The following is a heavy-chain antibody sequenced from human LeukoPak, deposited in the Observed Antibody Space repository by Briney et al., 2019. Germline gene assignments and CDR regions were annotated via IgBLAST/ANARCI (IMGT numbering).Heavy chain of an antibody. V-gene: IGHV4-4*07. CDR1: GDSIGRYF. D-gene: IGHD2-2*01. CDR3: ARGSKASTIYYYMDV. J-gene: IGHJ6*03. CDR2: IYDTGKS. Sequence: SETLSLICTVSGDSIGRYFWSWVRQTAGRRLDWIGRIYDTGKSKTNPSLESRVTISLDKSNSQFSSMLRSVTAADTAVYYCARGSKASTIYYYMDVWGKGIPVTVSS.